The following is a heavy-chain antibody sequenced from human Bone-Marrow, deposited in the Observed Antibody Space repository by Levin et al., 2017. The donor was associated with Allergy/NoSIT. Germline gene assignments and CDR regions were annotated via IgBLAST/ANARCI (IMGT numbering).Heavy chain of an antibody. CDR2: ISSDGNNR. Sequence: GGSLRLSCAASGFTFSSHTMHWVRQAPGKELEWVALISSDGNNRDYADSVKGRFTISRDNSKNTLFLQMNSLRTEDTAVYYCARGSWTLLHYYYYGMDVWGQGTTVTVSS. CDR3: ARGSWTLLHYYYYGMDV. J-gene: IGHJ6*02. D-gene: IGHD2-15*01. V-gene: IGHV3-30-3*01. CDR1: GFTFSSHT.